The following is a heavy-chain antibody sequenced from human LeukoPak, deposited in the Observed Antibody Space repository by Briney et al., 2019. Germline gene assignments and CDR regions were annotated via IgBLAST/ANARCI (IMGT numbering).Heavy chain of an antibody. J-gene: IGHJ4*02. D-gene: IGHD3-22*01. Sequence: PSETLSLTCTVSGGSITLTDYYWGWIRRPPGKGLEWIGTISHSGTSYYNPSLQSRVSISVDTSKNHFSLRLSSVTAADTAAYYCARGGHYDSSGSPFDYWGQGTLVTVSS. CDR2: ISHSGTS. CDR1: GGSITLTDYY. CDR3: ARGGHYDSSGSPFDY. V-gene: IGHV4-39*02.